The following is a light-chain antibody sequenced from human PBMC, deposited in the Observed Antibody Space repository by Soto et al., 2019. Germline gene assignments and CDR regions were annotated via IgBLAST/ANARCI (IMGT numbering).Light chain of an antibody. CDR2: WAS. CDR3: QHSYSTPWT. V-gene: IGKV4-1*01. Sequence: DIVLTQSPDSLAVSLGERATINCKSSQTVLYSSNDKNYLAWYQQKPGQPPKLLIYWASTRESGVPDRFSGSESGTDFTLTISSLQAEDVAVYYCQHSYSTPWTFGQGTKVEIK. CDR1: QTVLYSSNDKNY. J-gene: IGKJ1*01.